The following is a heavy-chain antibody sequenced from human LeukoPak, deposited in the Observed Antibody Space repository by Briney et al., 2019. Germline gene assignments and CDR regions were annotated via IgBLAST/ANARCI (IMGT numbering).Heavy chain of an antibody. J-gene: IGHJ6*03. Sequence: NRGESLKISCKGSGYSFTGYWIGWVRQMLGKGLEWMGIIYPGDSDTRYSPSFQGQVSISADKSISTAYLQWSSLKASDTAMYYCARDRKGSGGSCYSGGCYYMDVWGKGTTVTVSS. CDR2: IYPGDSDT. D-gene: IGHD2-15*01. V-gene: IGHV5-51*01. CDR1: GYSFTGYW. CDR3: ARDRKGSGGSCYSGGCYYMDV.